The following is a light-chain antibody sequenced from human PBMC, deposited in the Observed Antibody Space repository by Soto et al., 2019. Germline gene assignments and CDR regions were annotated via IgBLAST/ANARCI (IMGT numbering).Light chain of an antibody. J-gene: IGKJ2*01. V-gene: IGKV3-11*01. Sequence: EIVLTQSPATLSLSPGERATLSCRASQSVSWYLAWYQQKPGQAPRLLIYDASKRAAGIPARFSGSGSETDSTLTISRLEPDDVAVYYCQQRHHWLRTFGQGTKVEIK. CDR1: QSVSWY. CDR2: DAS. CDR3: QQRHHWLRT.